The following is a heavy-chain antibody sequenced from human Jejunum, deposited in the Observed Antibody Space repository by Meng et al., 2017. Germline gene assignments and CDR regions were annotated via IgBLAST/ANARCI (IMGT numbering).Heavy chain of an antibody. CDR1: GGSIESNNW. V-gene: IGHV4-4*02. CDR2: VYHSGST. CDR3: ARADYVRYFDL. Sequence: QVRRQGSGPGLVKPSETLSLTCAVSGGSIESNNWWTWIRQPPGQGLEWIGEVYHSGSTHYNPSLQSRVTISIDNSKNRFSLSLNSVTAADTAIYYCARADYVRYFDLWGRGTLVTASS. D-gene: IGHD3-10*02. J-gene: IGHJ2*01.